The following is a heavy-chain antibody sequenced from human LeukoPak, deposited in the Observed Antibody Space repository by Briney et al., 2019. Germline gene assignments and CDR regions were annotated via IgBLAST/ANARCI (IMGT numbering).Heavy chain of an antibody. D-gene: IGHD3-16*01. J-gene: IGHJ3*02. CDR1: GGSVSSGSYY. CDR3: ARVLDLSKRGLDAFDI. V-gene: IGHV4-61*01. Sequence: SETLSLTCTVSGGSVSSGSYYWSWVRQPPGKGLEWIGHKYSSGSTSYNPSLMSRVTISLDMSKKQLSLKMSSVTAADTAVYYCARVLDLSKRGLDAFDIWGQGTMVTVSS. CDR2: KYSSGST.